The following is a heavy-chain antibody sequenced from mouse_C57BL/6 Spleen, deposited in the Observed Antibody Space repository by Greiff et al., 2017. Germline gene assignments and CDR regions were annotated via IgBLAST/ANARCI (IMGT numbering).Heavy chain of an antibody. V-gene: IGHV1-80*01. CDR1: GYAFSSYW. CDR3: ARDGREYFDV. J-gene: IGHJ1*03. CDR2: IYPGDGAT. Sequence: QVQLKQSGAELVKPGASVKISCKASGYAFSSYWMHWVKQRPGKGLEWIGQIYPGDGATNYNGKFKGKATLTADKSSSTAYMQLSSLTSEDSAVYFCARDGREYFDVWGTGTTVTVSS. D-gene: IGHD1-1*01.